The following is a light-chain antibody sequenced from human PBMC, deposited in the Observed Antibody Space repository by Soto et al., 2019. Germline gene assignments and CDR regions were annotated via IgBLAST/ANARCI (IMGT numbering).Light chain of an antibody. CDR3: SSYTRSGVYV. J-gene: IGLJ1*01. V-gene: IGLV2-14*01. Sequence: HSALTQPASLSVFPGQAITISCTRTSSDVGGYNAVSWYQQHPGRAPKLMIYDVSNRPSGISNRFSGSKSGSTASLTISGLQAEDDADYYCSSYTRSGVYVFGAGTKVTVL. CDR2: DVS. CDR1: SSDVGGYNA.